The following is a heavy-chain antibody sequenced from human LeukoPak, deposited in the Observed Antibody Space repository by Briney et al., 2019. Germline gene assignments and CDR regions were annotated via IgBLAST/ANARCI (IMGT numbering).Heavy chain of an antibody. CDR3: ARRNSHDYSNQEGWFDP. D-gene: IGHD4-11*01. CDR2: IYPGDSDT. Sequence: GESLKISCKGSGYSFTSYWIGWVRQMPGKGLEWMGIIYPGDSDTRYSPSFQGQVTISADKSISTACLQWSSLKASDTAMYYCARRNSHDYSNQEGWFDPWGQGTLVTVSS. J-gene: IGHJ5*02. V-gene: IGHV5-51*01. CDR1: GYSFTSYW.